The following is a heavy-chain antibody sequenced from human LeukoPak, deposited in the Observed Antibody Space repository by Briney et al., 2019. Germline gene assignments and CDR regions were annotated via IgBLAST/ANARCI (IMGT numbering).Heavy chain of an antibody. V-gene: IGHV4-31*03. CDR1: GGSISSGGYY. CDR3: ARGQGTVTTH. J-gene: IGHJ4*02. D-gene: IGHD4-17*01. Sequence: SETLSLTCTVSGGSISSGGYYWSWIRQHPGEALEWIGYIHHSGSTYYNPSLKSRVTISLDMSENHFSLKLTSVTAADTAVYYCARGQGTVTTHWGQGTLVTVSS. CDR2: IHHSGST.